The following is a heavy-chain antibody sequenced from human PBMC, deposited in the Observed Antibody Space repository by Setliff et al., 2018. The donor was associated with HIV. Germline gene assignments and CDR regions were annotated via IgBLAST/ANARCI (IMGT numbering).Heavy chain of an antibody. CDR1: GGTFSAYA. V-gene: IGHV1-69*04. CDR2: IISILGTP. CDR3: ARDFHVLGYCSADSCPYDASDV. J-gene: IGHJ3*01. Sequence: SVKVSCKASGGTFSAYAINWVRQAPGQGLEWMGRIISILGTPNYSHKFQGRVTITADKSTTTTYMELSSLRSDDTAIYYCARDFHVLGYCSADSCPYDASDVWGQGTMVT. D-gene: IGHD2-15*01.